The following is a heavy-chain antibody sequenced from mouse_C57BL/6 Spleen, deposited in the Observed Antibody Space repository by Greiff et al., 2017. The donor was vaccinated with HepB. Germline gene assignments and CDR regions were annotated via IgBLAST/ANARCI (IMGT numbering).Heavy chain of an antibody. CDR2: IYPGDGDT. CDR1: GYAFSSSW. D-gene: IGHD6-1*01. J-gene: IGHJ3*01. V-gene: IGHV1-82*01. CDR3: ARSSSGFAY. Sequence: QVQLQQSGPELVKPGASVKISCKASGYAFSSSWMNWVKQRPGKGLEWIGRIYPGDGDTNYNGKFKGKATLTADKSSSTAYMQLSSLTSDDSAVYFCARSSSGFAYWGQGTLVTVSA.